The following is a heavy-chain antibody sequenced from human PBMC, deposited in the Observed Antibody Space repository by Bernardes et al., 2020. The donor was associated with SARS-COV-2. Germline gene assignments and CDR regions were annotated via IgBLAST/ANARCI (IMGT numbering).Heavy chain of an antibody. J-gene: IGHJ4*02. CDR2: IRSKVYGGTT. D-gene: IGHD1-26*01. Sequence: GGSLRLSCTPSGFTFGDDAMSWVRQAPGKGLEWVGFIRSKVYGGTTEYAASVKGRFTISRDDSKSIAYLQMNSLKTEDTAVYYCTRAMEGSYLEGYYFDYWGQGTLVTVSS. CDR1: GFTFGDDA. CDR3: TRAMEGSYLEGYYFDY. V-gene: IGHV3-49*04.